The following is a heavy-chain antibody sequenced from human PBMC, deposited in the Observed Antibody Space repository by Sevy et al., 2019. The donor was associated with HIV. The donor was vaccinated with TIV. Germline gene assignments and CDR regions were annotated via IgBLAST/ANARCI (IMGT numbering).Heavy chain of an antibody. CDR3: ARDRAYSALDY. D-gene: IGHD5-18*01. CDR1: GFTFSDSW. J-gene: IGHJ4*02. V-gene: IGHV3-7*01. CDR2: INEDGSRL. Sequence: GGSLRLSCVASGFTFSDSWMTWVRQAPGKGLERIAFINEDGSRLGYVDSVRGRFTISRANTKNSLYLQMNSLRAEDTPVYFCARDRAYSALDYWGQGTLVTVSS.